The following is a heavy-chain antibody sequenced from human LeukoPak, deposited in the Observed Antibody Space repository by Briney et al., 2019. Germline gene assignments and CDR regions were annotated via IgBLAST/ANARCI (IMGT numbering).Heavy chain of an antibody. CDR3: ARARNDYDSNGFSFLDY. CDR2: IRYDGSNI. Sequence: GTSLRLSCAASGISFSSHGMHWVRQAPAKGLEWGAVIRYDGSNIYYADSVKGRFTISRDNSKNTLYLQMNSLRAEDTALYYCARARNDYDSNGFSFLDYWGQGTLVTVSS. J-gene: IGHJ4*02. V-gene: IGHV3-33*01. D-gene: IGHD3-22*01. CDR1: GISFSSHG.